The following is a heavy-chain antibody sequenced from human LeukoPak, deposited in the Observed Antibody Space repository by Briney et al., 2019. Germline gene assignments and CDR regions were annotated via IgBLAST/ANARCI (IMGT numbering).Heavy chain of an antibody. J-gene: IGHJ4*02. CDR3: ARSREQWLRTLGGFDY. CDR2: INHSGST. V-gene: IGHV4-39*01. CDR1: GGSISSSSYY. Sequence: SETLSLTCTVSGGSISSSSYYWGWIRQPPGKGLEWIGEINHSGSTNYNPSLKSRVTISVDTSKNQFSLKLSSVTAADTAVYYCARSREQWLRTLGGFDYWGQGTLVTVSS. D-gene: IGHD6-19*01.